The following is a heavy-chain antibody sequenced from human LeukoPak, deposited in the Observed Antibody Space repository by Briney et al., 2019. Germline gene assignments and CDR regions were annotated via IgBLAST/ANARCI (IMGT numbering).Heavy chain of an antibody. J-gene: IGHJ4*02. Sequence: GASVKVSCKASGGTFSSYAISWVRQSPGQGLEWMGRIIPILGIANYAQKFQGRVTITADKSTSTAYMELSSLRSEDTAVYYCAREGSGRWPDYFDYWGQGTLVTVSS. V-gene: IGHV1-69*04. CDR3: AREGSGRWPDYFDY. CDR1: GGTFSSYA. D-gene: IGHD5-24*01. CDR2: IIPILGIA.